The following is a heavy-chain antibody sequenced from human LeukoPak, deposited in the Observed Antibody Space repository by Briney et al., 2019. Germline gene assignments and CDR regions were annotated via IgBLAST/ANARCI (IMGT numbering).Heavy chain of an antibody. CDR2: IIPIFGTA. D-gene: IGHD6-19*01. Sequence: ASVKVSCKASGGTFSSYAISWVRQAPGQGLGWMGGIIPIFGTANYAQKFQGRVTITADESTSTAYMELSSLRSEDTAVYYCAREGSSGWYEWGQGTLVTVSS. CDR3: AREGSSGWYE. V-gene: IGHV1-69*13. CDR1: GGTFSSYA. J-gene: IGHJ4*02.